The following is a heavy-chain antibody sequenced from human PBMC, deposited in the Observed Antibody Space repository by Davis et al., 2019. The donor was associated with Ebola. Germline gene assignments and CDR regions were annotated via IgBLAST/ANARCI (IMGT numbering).Heavy chain of an antibody. CDR2: IYPGDSDT. CDR3: ARLGIYCSSTSCPRGDYYYGMDV. CDR1: GYSFTSYW. Sequence: GESLKISCKGSGYSFTSYWIGWVRQMPGKGLEWMGIIYPGDSDTRYSPSFQGQVTISADKSISTAYLQWSSLKASYTAMYYCARLGIYCSSTSCPRGDYYYGMDVWGQGTTVTVSS. D-gene: IGHD2-2*01. V-gene: IGHV5-51*01. J-gene: IGHJ6*02.